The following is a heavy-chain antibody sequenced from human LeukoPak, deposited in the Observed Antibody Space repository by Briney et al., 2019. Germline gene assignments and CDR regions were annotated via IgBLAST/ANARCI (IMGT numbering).Heavy chain of an antibody. CDR2: FYTGGST. CDR3: ARGIYSWNGDYFDY. D-gene: IGHD1-26*01. CDR1: GGSISSGSYY. V-gene: IGHV4-61*02. J-gene: IGHJ4*02. Sequence: SETLSLTCTVSGGSISSGSYYWSWIRQPAGKGLEWIGRFYTGGSTNYNPSLKSRVTISVDTSKNQFSLKLSAVAAADTAVYYCARGIYSWNGDYFDYGSQRTLVTVSS.